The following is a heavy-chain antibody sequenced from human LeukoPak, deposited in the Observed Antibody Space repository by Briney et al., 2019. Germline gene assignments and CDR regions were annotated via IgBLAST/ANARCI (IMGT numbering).Heavy chain of an antibody. CDR2: IIPIFGTA. J-gene: IGHJ4*02. D-gene: IGHD2-21*02. Sequence: SVKVSCKASGYTFTSYYMHWVRQAPGQGLEWMGGIIPIFGTANYAQKFQGRVTITADESTSTAYMELSSLRSEDTAVSYCAKTYCGGDCAFDYWGQGTLVTVSS. CDR3: AKTYCGGDCAFDY. CDR1: GYTFTSYY. V-gene: IGHV1-69*13.